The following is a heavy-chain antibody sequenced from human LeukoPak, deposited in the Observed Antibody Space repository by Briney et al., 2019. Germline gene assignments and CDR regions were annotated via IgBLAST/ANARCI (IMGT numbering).Heavy chain of an antibody. Sequence: SETLSLTCTVSGYSISSGYYWGWIRQPPGKGLEWIGEINQSGSTNCDPSLKSRVSMSIDTSKSQFSLNLRSVTAADTAVYYCARYVPVRTGTTRASFDYWGQGTLVTVSS. D-gene: IGHD1-1*01. J-gene: IGHJ4*02. V-gene: IGHV4-38-2*02. CDR2: INQSGST. CDR1: GYSISSGYY. CDR3: ARYVPVRTGTTRASFDY.